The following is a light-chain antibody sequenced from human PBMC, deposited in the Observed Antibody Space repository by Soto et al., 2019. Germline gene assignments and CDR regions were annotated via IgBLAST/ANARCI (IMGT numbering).Light chain of an antibody. J-gene: IGKJ4*01. V-gene: IGKV3-15*01. CDR2: GAS. CDR3: HQLNSYPFT. CDR1: QNIRSD. Sequence: ELVMPQSPATLSVSPGARAPLSGRASQNIRSDLAWYQQKPGQAPRLLIYGASTRATGIPARFSGSGSGTDFTPTTSSLQPEVFATYHCHQLNSYPFTFAEGPKVNI.